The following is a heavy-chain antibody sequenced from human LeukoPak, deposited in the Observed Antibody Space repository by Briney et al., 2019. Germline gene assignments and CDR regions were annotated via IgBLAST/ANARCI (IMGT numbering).Heavy chain of an antibody. Sequence: SGPTLVNPTQTLTLTCTFSGFSLTTSGVGVGWIRQPPGKALEWIALNYWDDDRRYSPSLRSRLTLTKDTSENQVVLTMTNVDPVDTATYYCAHGSYDTMSPWGGAFDYWGQGILVTVSS. D-gene: IGHD3-22*01. J-gene: IGHJ4*02. CDR2: NYWDDDR. CDR3: AHGSYDTMSPWGGAFDY. CDR1: GFSLTTSGVG. V-gene: IGHV2-5*02.